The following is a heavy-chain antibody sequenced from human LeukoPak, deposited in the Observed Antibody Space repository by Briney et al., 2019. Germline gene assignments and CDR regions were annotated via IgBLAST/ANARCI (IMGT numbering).Heavy chain of an antibody. Sequence: PSGTLSLTCAVSGASISSNNWWTWVRQPPGKGLEWIGEIYHGGSTNYNTSLRSRVTISVDKSKNQFSLNLTSVTAADTAVYYCARVRGKSEPRYSSSPVRYWFDPWGQGTLVTVSS. J-gene: IGHJ5*02. CDR2: IYHGGST. V-gene: IGHV4-4*02. D-gene: IGHD6-13*01. CDR1: GASISSNNW. CDR3: ARVRGKSEPRYSSSPVRYWFDP.